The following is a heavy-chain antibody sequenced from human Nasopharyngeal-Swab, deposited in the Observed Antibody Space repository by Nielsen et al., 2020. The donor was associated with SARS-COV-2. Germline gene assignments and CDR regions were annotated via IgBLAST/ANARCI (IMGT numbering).Heavy chain of an antibody. CDR3: ATPRTYGGGPFDY. D-gene: IGHD4-23*01. V-gene: IGHV3-23*01. Sequence: GESLKISCAASGFTFRSYAISWVRQAPGKGLEWVSVISGSDHTTYYADSVKGRFTISRDNANNLLYLQMNSLRAEDTAVYYCATPRTYGGGPFDYWGQGTLVTVSS. J-gene: IGHJ4*02. CDR1: GFTFRSYA. CDR2: ISGSDHTT.